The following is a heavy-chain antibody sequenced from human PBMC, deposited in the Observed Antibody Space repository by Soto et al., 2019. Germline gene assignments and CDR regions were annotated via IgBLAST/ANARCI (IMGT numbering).Heavy chain of an antibody. Sequence: PGGSLRLSCAASGFTFSSYSMNWVRQAPGKGLEWVSSISSSSSYIYYADSVKGRFTISRDNAKNSLYLQMNSLRAEDTAVYYCARDRGNYYGSVPNQPFDYWGQGTLVTVSP. CDR2: ISSSSSYI. V-gene: IGHV3-21*01. CDR1: GFTFSSYS. D-gene: IGHD3-10*01. CDR3: ARDRGNYYGSVPNQPFDY. J-gene: IGHJ4*02.